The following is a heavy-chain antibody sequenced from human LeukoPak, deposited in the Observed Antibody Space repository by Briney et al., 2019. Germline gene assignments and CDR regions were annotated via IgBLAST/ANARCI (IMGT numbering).Heavy chain of an antibody. CDR1: GYSFTSYW. Sequence: GESLKISCKGSGYSFTSYWIGWVRQMPGKGLEWMGIIYPGDSDTRYSPSFQGQVTISADKSISTAYLQWSSLKASDTAMYYCARQDDILTGYPQEFDPWGQGTLVTVSS. V-gene: IGHV5-51*01. CDR3: ARQDDILTGYPQEFDP. J-gene: IGHJ5*02. CDR2: IYPGDSDT. D-gene: IGHD3-9*01.